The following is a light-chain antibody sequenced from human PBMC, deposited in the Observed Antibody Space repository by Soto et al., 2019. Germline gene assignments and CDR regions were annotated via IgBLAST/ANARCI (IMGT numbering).Light chain of an antibody. Sequence: EIVLTQSPGTLSLSPGRRATLSCRSSESISRDYLAWYQQRLGQAPRLLIYGASSRATGIPDRFSGSGSGTDFTLTISRLEPEDFAVYYCQQRYSWPWTFGQGTKV. CDR3: QQRYSWPWT. J-gene: IGKJ1*01. CDR1: ESISRDY. V-gene: IGKV3D-20*02. CDR2: GAS.